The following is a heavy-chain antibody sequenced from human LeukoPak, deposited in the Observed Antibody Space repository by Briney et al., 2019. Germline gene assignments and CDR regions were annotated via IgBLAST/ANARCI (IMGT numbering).Heavy chain of an antibody. D-gene: IGHD3-3*01. V-gene: IGHV3-30*18. J-gene: IGHJ4*02. CDR1: GFTFSSYG. CDR3: AKTPILGVIATSYDY. CDR2: ISYDGSNK. Sequence: GGSLRLSCAASGFTFSSYGMHWVRQAPGKGLEWVAVISYDGSNKYYADSAKGRFTISRDNSKNTLYLQMNSLRAEDTAVCYCAKTPILGVIATSYDYWGQGNLVTVSS.